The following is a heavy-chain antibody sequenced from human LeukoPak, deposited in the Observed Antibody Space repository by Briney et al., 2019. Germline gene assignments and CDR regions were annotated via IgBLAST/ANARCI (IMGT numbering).Heavy chain of an antibody. CDR1: GFTFSNAW. V-gene: IGHV3-15*01. Sequence: PGGSLRLSCAVSGFTFSNAWMSWVRQAPGKGLEWVGRIKSKTDGGTTDYAAPVKGRFTISRDDSKNTLYLQMNSLKTEDTAVYYCTTGEIVWFGGTFDYWDQGTLVTVSS. J-gene: IGHJ4*02. CDR2: IKSKTDGGTT. CDR3: TTGEIVWFGGTFDY. D-gene: IGHD3-10*01.